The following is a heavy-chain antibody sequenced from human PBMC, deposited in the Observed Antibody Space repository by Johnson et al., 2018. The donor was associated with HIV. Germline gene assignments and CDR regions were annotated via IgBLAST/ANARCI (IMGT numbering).Heavy chain of an antibody. V-gene: IGHV3-30*02. CDR2: IRYDGSNK. CDR3: ARAEQLAGGAFDI. Sequence: QMQLVESGGGFVQPGGSLRLSCAASGFTFSSYGMHWVRQAPGKGLEWVAFIRYDGSNKYYADSVKGRFTISRDNSKNTLYLQMNILRAEDTAVYSCARAEQLAGGAFDIWGQGTMVTVSS. D-gene: IGHD6-6*01. J-gene: IGHJ3*02. CDR1: GFTFSSYG.